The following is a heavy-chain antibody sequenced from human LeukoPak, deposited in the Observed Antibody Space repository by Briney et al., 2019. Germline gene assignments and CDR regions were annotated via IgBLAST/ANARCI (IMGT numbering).Heavy chain of an antibody. CDR1: GGSISTYY. D-gene: IGHD6-13*01. CDR3: AREWQQLVPRYFDL. V-gene: IGHV4-59*01. J-gene: IGHJ2*01. CDR2: IYYSGST. Sequence: SETLSLTCTVSGGSISTYYWSWIGQPPGKGLEWIGYIYYSGSTNYNPSLKSRVTISIDTSKNQFSLRLSSVTAADTAVYYCAREWQQLVPRYFDLWGRGTLVTVSS.